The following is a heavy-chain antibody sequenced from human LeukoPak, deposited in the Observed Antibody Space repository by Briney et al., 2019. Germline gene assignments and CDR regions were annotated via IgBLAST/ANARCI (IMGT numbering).Heavy chain of an antibody. Sequence: GGSLRLSCAASAFTFNNYDMHWIRQAPGRGLEWVAFIRYDGSNKYYADFVEGRFTISRDNSKNTLYLLMNSLRAEDTAVYYCAKDSGSYYTSYYWGQGTLVTVSS. J-gene: IGHJ4*02. V-gene: IGHV3-30*02. CDR2: IRYDGSNK. CDR3: AKDSGSYYTSYY. CDR1: AFTFNNYD. D-gene: IGHD3-10*01.